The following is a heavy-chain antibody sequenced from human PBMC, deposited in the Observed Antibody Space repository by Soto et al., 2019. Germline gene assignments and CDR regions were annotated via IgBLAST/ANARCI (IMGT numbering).Heavy chain of an antibody. Sequence: GGSLRLSCAASGLTFSTYAMSWVRQAPGKGLEWVSTISGSGANTYYSDSVKGRFTISRDNSKNTLYLQMNSLRAEDTAIYYCSKDRADYFPPRSDPWGQGTLVNVSS. V-gene: IGHV3-23*01. J-gene: IGHJ5*02. CDR1: GLTFSTYA. CDR2: ISGSGANT. D-gene: IGHD3-16*01. CDR3: SKDRADYFPPRSDP.